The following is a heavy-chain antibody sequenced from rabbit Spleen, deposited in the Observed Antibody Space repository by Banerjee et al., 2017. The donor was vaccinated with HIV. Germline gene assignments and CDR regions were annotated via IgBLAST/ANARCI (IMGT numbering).Heavy chain of an antibody. CDR3: ARDTGTSFSTYGMDL. V-gene: IGHV1S47*01. CDR1: EFDFSNYG. Sequence: QEQLVESGGGLVQPGGSLKLSCKASEFDFSNYGVSWVRQAPGKGLEWIGYIDPVFGITYYANWVNGRFSISRENAQNTVFLQMTSLTAADTATYFCARDTGTSFSTYGMDLWGPGTLVTVS. J-gene: IGHJ6*01. D-gene: IGHD8-1*01. CDR2: IDPVFGIT.